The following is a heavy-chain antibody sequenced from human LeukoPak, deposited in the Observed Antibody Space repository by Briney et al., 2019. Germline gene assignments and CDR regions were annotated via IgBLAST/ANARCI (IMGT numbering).Heavy chain of an antibody. V-gene: IGHV3-30*03. CDR2: ISYAGTNK. Sequence: GSLRLSCAASGFTFSSYGMHWVRQAPGKGLEWVAVISYAGTNKYYADSVKGRFTVSRDNSKNTLYLQMNSLRAEDTAVYYCERSSLSNDYWGQGTLVTVSS. J-gene: IGHJ4*02. CDR3: ERSSLSNDY. D-gene: IGHD4-11*01. CDR1: GFTFSSYG.